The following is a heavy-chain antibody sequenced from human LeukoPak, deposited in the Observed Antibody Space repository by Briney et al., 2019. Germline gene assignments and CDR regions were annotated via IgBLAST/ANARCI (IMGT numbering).Heavy chain of an antibody. CDR2: IIPILGIA. J-gene: IGHJ4*02. V-gene: IGHV1-69*04. D-gene: IGHD6-13*01. CDR3: ARDAGYSSSWTDY. CDR1: GGTFSSYA. Sequence: ASVKVSCKAPGGTFSSYAISWVRQAPGQGLEWMGRIIPILGIANCAQKFQGRVTITADKSTSTAYMELSSLRSEDTAVYYCARDAGYSSSWTDYWGQGTLVTVSS.